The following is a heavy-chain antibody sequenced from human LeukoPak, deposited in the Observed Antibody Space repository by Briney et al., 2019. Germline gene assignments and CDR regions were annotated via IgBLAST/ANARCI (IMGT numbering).Heavy chain of an antibody. Sequence: GGSLRLSCAASGFSVSAYWMSWVRQAPGKGLEWVANINEAGSEKPYVDSVKGRFTISGDKAKNSLYLQMNSLRVEDTAVYYCARDYKYAFDNWGQGTLVTVSS. CDR3: ARDYKYAFDN. V-gene: IGHV3-7*01. CDR1: GFSVSAYW. D-gene: IGHD5-24*01. J-gene: IGHJ4*02. CDR2: INEAGSEK.